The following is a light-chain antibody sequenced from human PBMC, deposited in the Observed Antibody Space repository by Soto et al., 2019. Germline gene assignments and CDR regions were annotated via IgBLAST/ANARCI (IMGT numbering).Light chain of an antibody. V-gene: IGLV2-23*01. CDR1: SSDFGSYNL. CDR3: CSYAGSSTYYV. J-gene: IGLJ1*01. CDR2: EGS. Sequence: QSVLTQPASVSGSPGQSITTSCTGTSSDFGSYNLVSWYQQHPGKAPKLMIYEGSKRPSGVSNRFSGSKSGNTACLTISGLQAEDEADYYCCSYAGSSTYYVFGTGTKVTVL.